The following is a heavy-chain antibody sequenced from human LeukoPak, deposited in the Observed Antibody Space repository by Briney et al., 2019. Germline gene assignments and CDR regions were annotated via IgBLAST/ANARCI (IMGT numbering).Heavy chain of an antibody. D-gene: IGHD5-18*01. V-gene: IGHV3-23*01. CDR1: GFTFSSYG. J-gene: IGHJ4*02. CDR2: ISGGGGTI. CDR3: AKDRSTYSYGNFDY. Sequence: GGSLRLSCAASGFTFSSYGMHWVRQAPGKGLEWVSAISGGGGTIYYADSVKGRFTISRDNSNNTLYLQMNSLRAEDTAVYFCAKDRSTYSYGNFDYWGQGTLVTVSS.